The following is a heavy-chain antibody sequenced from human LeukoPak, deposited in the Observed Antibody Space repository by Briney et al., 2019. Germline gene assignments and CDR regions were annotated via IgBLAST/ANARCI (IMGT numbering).Heavy chain of an antibody. CDR1: GFNVGDYA. CDR2: IRSKTCGGTA. D-gene: IGHD5-12*01. J-gene: IGHJ4*02. CDR3: SRGLEGFTAYDDY. V-gene: IGHV3-49*04. Sequence: PGPSLRLSCTASGFNVGDYAMSWVRQAPGKGLEWVGFIRSKTCGGTADYAASVEGRFTISRDDSNNIVYLQMNSLKTEDTALYYCSRGLEGFTAYDDYWGQGTLVTVSS.